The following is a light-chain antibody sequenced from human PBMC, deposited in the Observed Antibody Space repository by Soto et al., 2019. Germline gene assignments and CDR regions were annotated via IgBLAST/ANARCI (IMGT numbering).Light chain of an antibody. CDR2: LGS. Sequence: DVVRTQSPLSLPVTLGQPASISCRSSQSLVYSDGNTYLNWYLQKPGQSPQLLIYLGSNRASGVPDRFSGSGSGTDFTLKISRVEAEDVGVYYCMQPLQSWTFGQGTKVDI. J-gene: IGKJ1*01. CDR1: QSLVYSDGNTY. CDR3: MQPLQSWT. V-gene: IGKV2-28*01.